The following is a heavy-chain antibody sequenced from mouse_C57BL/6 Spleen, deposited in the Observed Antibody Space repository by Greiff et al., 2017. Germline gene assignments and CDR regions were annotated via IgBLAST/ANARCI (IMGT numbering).Heavy chain of an antibody. J-gene: IGHJ4*01. Sequence: QVQLQQPGAELVRPGSSVKLSCKASGYTFTSYWMHWVKQRPIQGLEWIGNIDPSDSATHYNQKFKDKDTLTVDKSSSTAYMQLSSLTSEDSAVYYCARSPYYYGSSYYARDYWGQGTSVTVSS. CDR2: IDPSDSAT. CDR3: ARSPYYYGSSYYARDY. D-gene: IGHD1-1*01. CDR1: GYTFTSYW. V-gene: IGHV1-52*01.